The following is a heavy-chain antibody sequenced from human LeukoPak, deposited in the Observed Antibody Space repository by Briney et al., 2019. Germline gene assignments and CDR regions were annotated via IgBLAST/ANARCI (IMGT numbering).Heavy chain of an antibody. Sequence: SETLSLTCTVSGGSISSTNSYWGWIRQSPGKGLEWIGSIFYSGSTYYTPSLKSRVTISVDTSKNQFSLKLSSVTAADTAVYYCTRQNSVAGTSFDYWGQGTLVTVSS. V-gene: IGHV4-39*01. J-gene: IGHJ4*02. CDR2: IFYSGST. D-gene: IGHD6-19*01. CDR1: GGSISSTNSY. CDR3: TRQNSVAGTSFDY.